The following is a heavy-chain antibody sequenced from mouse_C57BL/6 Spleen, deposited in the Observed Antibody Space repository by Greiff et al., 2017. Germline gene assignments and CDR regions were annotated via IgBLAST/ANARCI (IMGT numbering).Heavy chain of an antibody. Sequence: VQLQQSGTVLARPGASVKMSCKTSGYTFTSYWMHWVKQRPGQGLEWIGAIYPGNSDTSYNQKFKGKAKLTAVTSASTAYMERSSLTNEDSAVYYGTRGAGDWYFDVWGTGTTVTVSS. V-gene: IGHV1-5*01. CDR1: GYTFTSYW. J-gene: IGHJ1*03. CDR2: IYPGNSDT. CDR3: TRGAGDWYFDV.